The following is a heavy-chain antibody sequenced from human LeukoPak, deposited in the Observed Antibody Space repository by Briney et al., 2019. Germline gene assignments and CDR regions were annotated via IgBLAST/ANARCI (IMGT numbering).Heavy chain of an antibody. CDR1: GGSISSGGYY. CDR3: ARGINSRHDFWSGYHYFDY. CDR2: INHSGST. Sequence: PSETLSLTCTVSGGSISSGGYYWSWIRQPPGKGLEWIGEINHSGSTNYNPSLKSRVTISVDTSKNQFSLKLSSVTAADTAVYYCARGINSRHDFWSGYHYFDYWGQGTLVTVSS. V-gene: IGHV4-39*07. D-gene: IGHD3-3*01. J-gene: IGHJ4*02.